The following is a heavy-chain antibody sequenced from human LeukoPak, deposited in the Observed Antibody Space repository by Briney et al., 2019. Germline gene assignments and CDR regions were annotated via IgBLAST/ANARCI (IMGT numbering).Heavy chain of an antibody. CDR3: ASRTRFGELLLPPYYYYYGMDV. V-gene: IGHV1-69*13. Sequence: SVKVSCKASGGTFSSYAISWVRQDPGQRLEWMGGIIPIFGTANYAQKFQGRVTITADESTSTAYMELSSLRSEDTAVYYCASRTRFGELLLPPYYYYYGMDVWGKGTTVTVSS. D-gene: IGHD3-10*01. CDR2: IIPIFGTA. CDR1: GGTFSSYA. J-gene: IGHJ6*04.